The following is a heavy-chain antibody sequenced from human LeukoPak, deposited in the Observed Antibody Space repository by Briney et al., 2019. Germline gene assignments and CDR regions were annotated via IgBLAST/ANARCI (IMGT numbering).Heavy chain of an antibody. CDR1: GFTFSSYS. V-gene: IGHV3-21*01. CDR3: ARAPSEIGGYYPEYFRH. Sequence: GSLRLSCAASGFTFSSYSMNWVRQAPGKGLEWVSSISSSSSYIYYADSVKGRFTISRDNAKNTVSLQMNSLRAEDTGVYYCARAPSEIGGYYPEYFRHWGQGTLVTVSS. J-gene: IGHJ1*01. D-gene: IGHD3-22*01. CDR2: ISSSSSYI.